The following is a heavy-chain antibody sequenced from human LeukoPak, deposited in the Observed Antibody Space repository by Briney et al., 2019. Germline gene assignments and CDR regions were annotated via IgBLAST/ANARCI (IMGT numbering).Heavy chain of an antibody. CDR1: GFSFSGYW. CDR2: IKEDGSEK. D-gene: IGHD2/OR15-2a*01. V-gene: IGHV3-7*03. J-gene: IGHJ4*02. Sequence: PGGSLRLPCAASGFSFSGYWMTWVRQAPGKGLEWVANIKEDGSEKYYADFVKGRFTISRDNAKNSLDLQMNSLRAEDTAVYYCARRGSTDYWGQGTLVTVSS. CDR3: ARRGSTDY.